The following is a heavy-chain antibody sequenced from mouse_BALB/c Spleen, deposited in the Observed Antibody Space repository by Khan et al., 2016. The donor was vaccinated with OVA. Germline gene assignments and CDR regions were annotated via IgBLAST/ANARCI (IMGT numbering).Heavy chain of an antibody. Sequence: QVQLKESGPGLVAPSQSLSITCTISGFSLTNYGIHWVSQPPGKGLEWLVVIWSDGSTTYNSALNSSLTITKANSKSPVFLKMNRIQTDDTDIYFCARQPYYHYNVMDYWGQGTSVTVSS. V-gene: IGHV2-6-1*01. CDR1: GFSLTNYG. CDR2: IWSDGST. D-gene: IGHD2-10*01. J-gene: IGHJ4*01. CDR3: ARQPYYHYNVMDY.